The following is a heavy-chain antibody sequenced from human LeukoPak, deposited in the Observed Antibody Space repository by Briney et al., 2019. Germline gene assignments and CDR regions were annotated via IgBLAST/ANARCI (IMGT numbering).Heavy chain of an antibody. Sequence: SPTLSLTCAVYGGSFSGYHWSWTRQPPGKGLEWNGEINQSGSTNYNPSLKSRVTISVDTSKNQFSLKLSSVTAADTAVYYCARGGHYYGSGSYRKNWFDPWGQGTLVTVSS. D-gene: IGHD3-10*01. V-gene: IGHV4-34*01. CDR2: INQSGST. CDR3: ARGGHYYGSGSYRKNWFDP. CDR1: GGSFSGYH. J-gene: IGHJ5*02.